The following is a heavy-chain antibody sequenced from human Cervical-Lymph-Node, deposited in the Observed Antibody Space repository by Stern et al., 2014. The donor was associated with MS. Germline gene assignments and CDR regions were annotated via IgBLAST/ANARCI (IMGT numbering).Heavy chain of an antibody. J-gene: IGHJ4*02. Sequence: VQLVESGTDVKKPGASAKVSCEASGYSFTDYYIHWVRQAPGQGLEWMGWINPATGATTYAQNFQGRFTMTRDTSITTAYMILSRLSSDDTAVYYCARDLADYRYYFDSWGPGTLVTVSS. CDR2: INPATGAT. CDR3: ARDLADYRYYFDS. V-gene: IGHV1-2*02. CDR1: GYSFTDYY. D-gene: IGHD4-11*01.